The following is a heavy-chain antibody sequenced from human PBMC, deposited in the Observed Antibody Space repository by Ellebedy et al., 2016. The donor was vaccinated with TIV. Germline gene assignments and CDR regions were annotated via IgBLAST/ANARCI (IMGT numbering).Heavy chain of an antibody. Sequence: ASVQVSCKASAYSVTKYYFHWIRQPPGQGLEWMGVLNVRLGSTVYAQKVQGRVTMTRDTYTRTVDMELTSLTSDDTAVYYCAGVPSAGADFWGQGTRVTVSS. V-gene: IGHV1-46*01. CDR2: LNVRLGST. CDR1: AYSVTKYY. D-gene: IGHD2-8*01. J-gene: IGHJ4*02. CDR3: AGVPSAGADF.